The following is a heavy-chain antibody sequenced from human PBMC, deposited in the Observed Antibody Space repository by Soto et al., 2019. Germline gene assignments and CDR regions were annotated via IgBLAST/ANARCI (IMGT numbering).Heavy chain of an antibody. Sequence: PGGSLRLCCAASGFTVGSHAMSWVRQAPGKGLEWVSSISGSGDGTYYGDSVKGRFTISRDSSSSTLYLQMDNLRGEDTAVYFCTRSRRSILMVYGFGGMDVWGQGTTVTVSS. V-gene: IGHV3-23*01. CDR3: TRSRRSILMVYGFGGMDV. CDR2: ISGSGDGT. CDR1: GFTVGSHA. D-gene: IGHD2-8*01. J-gene: IGHJ6*02.